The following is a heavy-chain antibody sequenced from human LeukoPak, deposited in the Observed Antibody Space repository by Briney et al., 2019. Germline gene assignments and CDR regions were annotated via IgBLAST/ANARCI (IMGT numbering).Heavy chain of an antibody. CDR1: GGSISSSSYY. Sequence: SETLSLTCTVSGGSISSSSYYWGWIRQPPGKGLEWIGSIYYSGSTYYNPSLKSRVTISVDTSKNQFSLKLSSVTAADTAVYYCARRSYDSSGYYYWGAFDYWGQGTLVTVSS. V-gene: IGHV4-39*07. D-gene: IGHD3-22*01. J-gene: IGHJ4*02. CDR3: ARRSYDSSGYYYWGAFDY. CDR2: IYYSGST.